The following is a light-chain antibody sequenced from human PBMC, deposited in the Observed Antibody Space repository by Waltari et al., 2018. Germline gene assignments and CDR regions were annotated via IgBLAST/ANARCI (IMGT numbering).Light chain of an antibody. V-gene: IGLV1-44*01. CDR3: AAWDDRLDSYV. CDR1: DSNIGANS. J-gene: IGLJ1*01. Sequence: QSVLTQAPSASGTPGRGVTVSCSGSDSNIGANSVTWYQPVPGAAPKVLIYRSNQRPSGAPDRFSGSKSGTSASLAISGLRSEDEADYYCAAWDDRLDSYVCGTGTRVTVL. CDR2: RSN.